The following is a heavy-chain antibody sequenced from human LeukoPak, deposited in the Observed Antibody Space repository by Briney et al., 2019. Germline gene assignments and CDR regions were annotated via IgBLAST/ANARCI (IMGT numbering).Heavy chain of an antibody. CDR1: GYTFSSYG. CDR3: ARVYRGNSGALDAFDI. V-gene: IGHV1-8*01. D-gene: IGHD4-23*01. Sequence: ASLKLSCKASGYTFSSYGMNWVRQATGQGLEWMGLMNSNSSNTGYAQKFQGRVTITRNTSISTVYMELSSLRSEDTAVYYCARVYRGNSGALDAFDIWGQGTMVTVSS. CDR2: MNSNSSNT. J-gene: IGHJ3*02.